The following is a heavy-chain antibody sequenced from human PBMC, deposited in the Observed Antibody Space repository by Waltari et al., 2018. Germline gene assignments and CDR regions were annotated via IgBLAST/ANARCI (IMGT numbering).Heavy chain of an antibody. CDR1: GYTFTGYY. J-gene: IGHJ5*02. Sequence: QVQLVQSGAEVKKPGASVKVSCKASGYTFTGYYMHWVRQAPGQGLEWMGRINPNSGGTNYAQKFQGRVTMTRDTSISTAYMELSRLRSDDTAVYYCAILSGSYYVANWFDPWGQGTLVTVSS. CDR3: AILSGSYYVANWFDP. D-gene: IGHD1-26*01. V-gene: IGHV1-2*06. CDR2: INPNSGGT.